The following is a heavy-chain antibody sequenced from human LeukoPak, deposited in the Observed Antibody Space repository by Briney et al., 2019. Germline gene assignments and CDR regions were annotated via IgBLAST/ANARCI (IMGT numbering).Heavy chain of an antibody. J-gene: IGHJ6*03. D-gene: IGHD3-3*01. V-gene: IGHV4-59*12. CDR1: GGSISSYY. CDR3: ARGRGTIFGASHYYMDV. Sequence: PSETLSLTCTVSGGSISSYYWSWIRQPPGKGLEWIGYIYYSGSTKYNPSLKSRVTISVDTSKNQFSLKLSSVTAADTAVYYCARGRGTIFGASHYYMDVWGKGTTVTVSS. CDR2: IYYSGST.